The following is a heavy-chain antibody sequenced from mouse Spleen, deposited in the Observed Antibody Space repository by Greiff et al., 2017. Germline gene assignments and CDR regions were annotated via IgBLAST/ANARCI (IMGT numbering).Heavy chain of an antibody. CDR2: IHPNSGST. D-gene: IGHD3-2*02. CDR1: GYTFTSYW. V-gene: IGHV1-64*01. CDR3: ARRRTAQSWYIDV. Sequence: QVQLQQPGAELVKPGASVKLSCKASGYTFTSYWMHWVKQRPGQGLEWIGMIHPNSGSTNYNEKFKSKATLTVDKSSSTAYMQLSSLTSEDSAVYYCARRRTAQSWYIDVWGTGTTVTVSS. J-gene: IGHJ1*03.